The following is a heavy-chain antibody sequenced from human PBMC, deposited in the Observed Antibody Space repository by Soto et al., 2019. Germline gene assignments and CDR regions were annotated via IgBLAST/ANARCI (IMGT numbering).Heavy chain of an antibody. D-gene: IGHD3-10*01. CDR3: ARDQWDPMVRGVIMKRNYYYYYGMDV. V-gene: IGHV3-33*01. J-gene: IGHJ6*02. CDR1: GFTFSSYG. CDR2: IWYDGSNK. Sequence: GGSLRLSCAASGFTFSSYGMHWVRQAPGKGLEWVAVIWYDGSNKFYANSVKGRFTISRDNSKNTLYLQMNSLRAEDTAVYYCARDQWDPMVRGVIMKRNYYYYYGMDVWGQGTTVTVSS.